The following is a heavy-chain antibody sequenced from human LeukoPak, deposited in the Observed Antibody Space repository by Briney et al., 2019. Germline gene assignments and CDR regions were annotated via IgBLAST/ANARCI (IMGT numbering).Heavy chain of an antibody. CDR2: INPNSGGT. D-gene: IGHD3-22*01. CDR1: GYTFTGYY. V-gene: IGHV1-2*02. Sequence: ASVKVSCKASGYTFTGYYMHWVRQAPGQGLEWMGWINPNSGGTNYAQKFQGRVTMTRDTSISTAYMELSRLRSDDTAVYYCARASSSGYYGGDYFDYWGQGTLVTDSS. J-gene: IGHJ4*02. CDR3: ARASSSGYYGGDYFDY.